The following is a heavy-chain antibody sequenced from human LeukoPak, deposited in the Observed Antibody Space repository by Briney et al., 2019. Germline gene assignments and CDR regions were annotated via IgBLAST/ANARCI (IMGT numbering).Heavy chain of an antibody. CDR1: GGSISSYY. Sequence: SETLSLTCTVSGGSISSYYWTWIRQPAGKGLEWIGHIFTTGPGSYNPSLRSRVTISRDTSKNEFSLSLNSVTAADTAVYYCAGSWNAERSFDPWGQGTLVTVSS. CDR2: IFTTGPG. V-gene: IGHV4-4*07. J-gene: IGHJ5*02. D-gene: IGHD1-1*01. CDR3: AGSWNAERSFDP.